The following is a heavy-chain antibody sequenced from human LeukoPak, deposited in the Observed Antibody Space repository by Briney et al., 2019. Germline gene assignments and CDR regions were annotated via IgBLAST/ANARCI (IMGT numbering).Heavy chain of an antibody. Sequence: KPSETLSLTCTVSGGSISGYYWSWIRQPAGKGLEWIGRIYTSGSTNYNPSLKSRVTMSVDRSKKQFSLKLSSVTAADTAVYYCARGGWTNSLDYWGQGTLVTVSS. V-gene: IGHV4-4*07. CDR1: GGSISGYY. J-gene: IGHJ4*02. CDR3: ARGGWTNSLDY. CDR2: IYTSGST. D-gene: IGHD5-12*01.